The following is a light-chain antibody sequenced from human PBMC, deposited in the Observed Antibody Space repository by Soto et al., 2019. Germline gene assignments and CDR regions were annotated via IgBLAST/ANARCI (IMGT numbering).Light chain of an antibody. Sequence: QSVLTQPASVSGSPGQSIAISCTGVRTDVADGYDYVSWYQQHPGQAPQLIIYDVSNRPSGVSDRFSGSKSGNTASLTISGLQAEDEAEYYCTSYTSSTPVCVFGTGTKVPVL. J-gene: IGLJ1*01. V-gene: IGLV2-14*03. CDR3: TSYTSSTPVCV. CDR1: RTDVADGYDY. CDR2: DVS.